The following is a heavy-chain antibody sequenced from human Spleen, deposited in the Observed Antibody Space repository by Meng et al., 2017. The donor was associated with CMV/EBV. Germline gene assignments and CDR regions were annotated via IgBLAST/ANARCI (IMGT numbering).Heavy chain of an antibody. CDR3: AHITSSSSDWYFDL. D-gene: IGHD6-6*01. CDR2: IYWDDDK. CDR1: GFSLSTSGVG. J-gene: IGHJ2*01. Sequence: SGFSLSTSGVGVGWIRQPPGKALEWLALIYWDDDKRYSPSLKSRLTITKDTSKNQVALTMTNMDPVDTATYYCAHITSSSSDWYFDLWGRGTLVTVSS. V-gene: IGHV2-5*02.